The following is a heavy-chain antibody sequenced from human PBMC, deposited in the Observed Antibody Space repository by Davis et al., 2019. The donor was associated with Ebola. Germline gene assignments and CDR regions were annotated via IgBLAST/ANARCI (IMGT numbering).Heavy chain of an antibody. J-gene: IGHJ5*02. CDR2: IIPILGIA. CDR3: ARDAYSSGWYDWFDP. Sequence: SVKVSCKASGYTFTSYAISWVRQAPGQGLEWMGGIIPILGIANYAQKFQGRVTITADKSTSTAYMELSSLRSEDTAVYYCARDAYSSGWYDWFDPWGQGTLVTVSS. V-gene: IGHV1-69*10. D-gene: IGHD6-19*01. CDR1: GYTFTSYA.